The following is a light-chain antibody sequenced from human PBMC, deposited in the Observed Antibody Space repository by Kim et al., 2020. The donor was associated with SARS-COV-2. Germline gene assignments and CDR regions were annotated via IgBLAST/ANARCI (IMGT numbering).Light chain of an antibody. CDR3: QAWDCSPPVV. V-gene: IGLV3-1*01. CDR1: KLGDKY. Sequence: SYELTQPPSVSVSPGQTASITCSGDKLGDKYAFWYQQKPGQSPVLVIYQDSKRPSGIPERFSGSNSGNTATLTISGTQAMDEADYYCQAWDCSPPVVFGGGTQLTVL. J-gene: IGLJ2*01. CDR2: QDS.